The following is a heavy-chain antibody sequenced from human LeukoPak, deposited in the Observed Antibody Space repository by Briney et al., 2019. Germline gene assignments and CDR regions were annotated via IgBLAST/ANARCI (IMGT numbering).Heavy chain of an antibody. Sequence: GASVKVSCKASGYTFTSYAMNWVRQAPGQGLEWMGWINTNTGNPTYAQGFTGRFVFSLDTSVSTAYLQISSLKAEVTAVYCCARDSPHYYDSSGYSAYFDYWGQGTLVTVSS. V-gene: IGHV7-4-1*02. CDR1: GYTFTSYA. CDR3: ARDSPHYYDSSGYSAYFDY. CDR2: INTNTGNP. J-gene: IGHJ4*02. D-gene: IGHD3-22*01.